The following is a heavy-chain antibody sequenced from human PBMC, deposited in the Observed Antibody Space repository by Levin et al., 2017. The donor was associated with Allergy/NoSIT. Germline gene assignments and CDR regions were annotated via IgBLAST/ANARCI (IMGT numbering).Heavy chain of an antibody. J-gene: IGHJ4*02. CDR2: ISYDGSNK. V-gene: IGHV3-30*04. D-gene: IGHD2/OR15-2a*01. Sequence: GESLKISCAASGFTFSSYAMHWVRQAPGKGLEWVAVISYDGSNKYYADSVKGRFTISRDNSKNTLYLQMNSLRAEDTAVYYCARASSMTYIDYWGQGTLVTVSS. CDR3: ARASSMTYIDY. CDR1: GFTFSSYA.